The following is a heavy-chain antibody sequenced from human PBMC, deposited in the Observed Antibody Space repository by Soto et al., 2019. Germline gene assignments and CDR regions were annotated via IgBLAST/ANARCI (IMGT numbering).Heavy chain of an antibody. CDR2: IIPIFGTA. CDR1: GGTFSSYA. V-gene: IGHV1-69*06. J-gene: IGHJ6*02. CDR3: ASVCISICGGAPFYYYGMDV. Sequence: SVKVSCKASGGTFSSYAISWVRQAPGQGLEWMGGIIPIFGTANYAQKFQGRVTITADKSTSTAYMELSSLRSEDTAVYYCASVCISICGGAPFYYYGMDVWGQGTSVTVSS. D-gene: IGHD3-3*01.